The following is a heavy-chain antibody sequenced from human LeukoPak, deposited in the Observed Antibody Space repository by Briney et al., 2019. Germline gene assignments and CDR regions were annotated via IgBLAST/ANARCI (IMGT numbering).Heavy chain of an antibody. Sequence: ASVKVSCKASGYTLTGYYMHGVRQAPGQGLEWMGWINPNSGGTNYAQKFQGRVTMTRDTSISAAYMELSRLRSDDTAVYYCARDTIFGVVGFDPWGQGTLVTVSS. CDR2: INPNSGGT. D-gene: IGHD3-3*01. J-gene: IGHJ5*02. CDR3: ARDTIFGVVGFDP. V-gene: IGHV1-2*02. CDR1: GYTLTGYY.